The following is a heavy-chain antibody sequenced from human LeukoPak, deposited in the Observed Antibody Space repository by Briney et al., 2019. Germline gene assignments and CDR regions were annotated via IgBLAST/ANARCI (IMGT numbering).Heavy chain of an antibody. CDR1: GFTFINYG. CDR3: ARDFGGV. Sequence: PGGSLRLSCAASGFTFINYGMSWVRQAPGKGLEWVSVIYSGGSTYYADSVKGRFTISRDNSKNTLYLQMNSLRAEDTAVYYCARDFGGVWGQGTTVTVSS. CDR2: IYSGGST. V-gene: IGHV3-66*01. J-gene: IGHJ6*02. D-gene: IGHD2-15*01.